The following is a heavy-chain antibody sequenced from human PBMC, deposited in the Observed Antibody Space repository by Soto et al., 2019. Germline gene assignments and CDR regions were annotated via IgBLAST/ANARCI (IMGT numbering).Heavy chain of an antibody. CDR1: GGSFSGYY. CDR2: INHSGST. Sequence: SETLSLTCAVYGGSFSGYYWSWIRQPPGKGLEWIGEINHSGSTNYNPSLKSRVTISVDTSKNQFSLKLSSVTAADTAVYYCAKAIYSSSWTGPDYWGQGTQVTSPQ. D-gene: IGHD6-13*01. CDR3: AKAIYSSSWTGPDY. V-gene: IGHV4-34*01. J-gene: IGHJ4*02.